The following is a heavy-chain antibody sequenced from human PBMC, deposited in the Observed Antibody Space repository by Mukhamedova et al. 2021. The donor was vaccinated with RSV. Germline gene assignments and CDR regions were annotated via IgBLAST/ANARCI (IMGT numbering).Heavy chain of an antibody. CDR3: ARLGYCSSTSCYNWFHP. V-gene: IGHV5-51*01. J-gene: IGHJ5*02. D-gene: IGHD2-2*01. CDR2: PGDSDT. Sequence: PGDSDTRYSPSFQGQVTISADKSISTAYLQWSSLKASDTAMYYCARLGYCSSTSCYNWFHPWGQGTLVTVSS.